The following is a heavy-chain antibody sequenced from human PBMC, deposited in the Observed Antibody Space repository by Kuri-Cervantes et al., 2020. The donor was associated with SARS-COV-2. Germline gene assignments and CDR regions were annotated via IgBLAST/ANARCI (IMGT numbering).Heavy chain of an antibody. J-gene: IGHJ6*03. CDR3: ARDGYSYGVYYYYYLDV. CDR2: ISGYNGNT. D-gene: IGHD5-18*01. V-gene: IGHV1-18*04. Sequence: SVKVSCKASGYNFTTYGISWVRQAPGQGLEWMGWISGYNGNTYYAQKFQGRVTMTIDTSTTTAYMGLRSLRSDDTAVYYCARDGYSYGVYYYYYLDVWGKGTTVTVSS. CDR1: GYNFTTYG.